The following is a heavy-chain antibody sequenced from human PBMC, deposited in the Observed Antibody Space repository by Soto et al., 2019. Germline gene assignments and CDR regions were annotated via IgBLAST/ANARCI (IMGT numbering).Heavy chain of an antibody. D-gene: IGHD1-20*01. J-gene: IGHJ2*01. CDR2: ISYDGSNK. V-gene: IGHV3-30-3*01. Sequence: QVQLVESGGGVVQPGRSLRLSCAASGFTFSSYAMHWARQAPGKGLEWVAVISYDGSNKYYTDSVKGRFTISRDNSKNSLYLQMNGLRAEDTAVYSCARPLWRDDYNWGYLDLWGRGTLVTVS. CDR3: ARPLWRDDYNWGYLDL. CDR1: GFTFSSYA.